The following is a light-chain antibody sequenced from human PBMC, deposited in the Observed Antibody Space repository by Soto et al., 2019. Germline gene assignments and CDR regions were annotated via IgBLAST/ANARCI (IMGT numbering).Light chain of an antibody. CDR3: QHYNSYSEA. J-gene: IGKJ1*01. V-gene: IGKV1-5*03. CDR1: QTISSW. CDR2: KAS. Sequence: IQMTQSPSTLSVSVVDRVTITFRASQTISSWLAWYQHKPGKAPKLLIYKASTLKSGVPSRFSGSGSGTEFTLTISSLQPDDFATYYCQHYNSYSEAFGQGTKVDI.